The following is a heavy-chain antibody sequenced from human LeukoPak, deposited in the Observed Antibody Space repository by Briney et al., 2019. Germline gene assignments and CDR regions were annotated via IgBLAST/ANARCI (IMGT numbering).Heavy chain of an antibody. CDR3: ARRYCSSTSCYWAFDI. V-gene: IGHV4-61*02. D-gene: IGHD2-2*01. CDR2: IYTSGST. CDR1: GGSISSGSYY. J-gene: IGHJ3*02. Sequence: SETLSLTCTVSGGSISSGSYYWSWIRQPAGKGLEWIGRIYTSGSTNYNPSLKSRVTISVDTSKNQFSLKLSSVTAADTAVYYCARRYCSSTSCYWAFDIWGQGTMVTVSS.